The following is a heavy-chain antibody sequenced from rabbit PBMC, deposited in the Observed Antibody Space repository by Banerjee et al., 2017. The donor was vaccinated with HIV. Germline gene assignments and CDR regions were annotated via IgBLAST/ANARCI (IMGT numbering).Heavy chain of an antibody. D-gene: IGHD1-1*01. CDR3: TRGTYDSSSVYCPHDV. CDR1: GFSFSNGYV. V-gene: IGHV1S45*01. J-gene: IGHJ3*01. CDR2: INTYSGNT. Sequence: QEQLEESGGDLVKPGASLTLTCTASGFSFSNGYVMCWVRQAPGKGLEWIACINTYSGNTVYANWAKGRSTISKTSSTTVTLQMTSLTAADTATYFCTRGTYDSSSVYCPHDVWGQGTLVTVS.